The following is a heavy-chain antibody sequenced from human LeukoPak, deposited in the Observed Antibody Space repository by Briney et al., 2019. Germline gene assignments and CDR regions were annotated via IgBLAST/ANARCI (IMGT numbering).Heavy chain of an antibody. Sequence: SETLSLTCTVSGGSISSYYWSWIRQPAGKGLEWIGRIYTSGSTNYNPSLKSRVTMSVDTSKSHFSLKLSSVTAADTAVYYCANIRLGSHPATDYWGQGTLVTVSS. CDR2: IYTSGST. CDR3: ANIRLGSHPATDY. D-gene: IGHD7-27*01. J-gene: IGHJ4*02. V-gene: IGHV4-4*07. CDR1: GGSISSYY.